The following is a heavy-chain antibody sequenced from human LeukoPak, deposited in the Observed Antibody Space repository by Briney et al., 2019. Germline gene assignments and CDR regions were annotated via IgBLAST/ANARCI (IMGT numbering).Heavy chain of an antibody. CDR2: IYHSGST. V-gene: IGHV4-4*02. J-gene: IGHJ4*02. CDR1: GGPISSSNW. CDR3: ARAPGLYDYVWGSYRYYFDY. Sequence: PSGTLSLTCAVSGGPISSSNWWSWVRQPPGKGLEWIGEIYHSGSTNYNPSLKSRVTISVDKSKNQFSLKLSSVTAADTAVYYCARAPGLYDYVWGSYRYYFDYWGQGTLVTVSS. D-gene: IGHD3-16*02.